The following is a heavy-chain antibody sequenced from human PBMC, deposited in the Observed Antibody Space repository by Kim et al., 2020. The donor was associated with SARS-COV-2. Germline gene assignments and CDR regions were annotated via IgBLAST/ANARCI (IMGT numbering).Heavy chain of an antibody. CDR3: AKDIRVGAVAELDAFDI. D-gene: IGHD6-19*01. CDR1: GFTFDDYA. CDR2: ISGDGGST. J-gene: IGHJ3*02. V-gene: IGHV3-43*02. Sequence: GGSLRLSCAASGFTFDDYAMHWVRQAPGKGLEWVSLISGDGGSTYYADSVKGRFTISRDNSKNSLYLQMHSLRTEDTALYYCAKDIRVGAVAELDAFDIWGQGTMVTVSS.